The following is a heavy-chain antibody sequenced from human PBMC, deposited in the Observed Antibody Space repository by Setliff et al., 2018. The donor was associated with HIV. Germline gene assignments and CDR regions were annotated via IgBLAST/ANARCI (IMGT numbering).Heavy chain of an antibody. CDR1: RFAFGNYA. D-gene: IGHD6-19*01. CDR2: ISSSSDYI. V-gene: IGHV3-21*04. Sequence: GGSLRLSCAASRFAFGNYAMSWVRQAPGKGLEWVSSISSSSDYIYYADSVEGRFIISRDNAKNSLYLQMKSLKTDDTAVYYCTRTFKQWLFIFDSWGQGTLVTVSS. CDR3: TRTFKQWLFIFDS. J-gene: IGHJ4*02.